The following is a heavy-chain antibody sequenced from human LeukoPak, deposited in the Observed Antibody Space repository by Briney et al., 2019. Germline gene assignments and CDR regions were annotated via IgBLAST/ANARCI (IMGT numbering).Heavy chain of an antibody. CDR2: INPNSGGT. CDR1: GYTFTGYY. D-gene: IGHD6-13*01. CDR3: VYSSSWLDY. V-gene: IGHV1-2*06. J-gene: IGHJ4*02. Sequence: ASVKVSCKASGYTFTGYYTHWVRQAPGQGLEWMGRINPNSGGTNYAQKFQGRVTMTRDTSISTAYMELSRLRSDDTAVYHCVYSSSWLDYWGQGTLVTVSS.